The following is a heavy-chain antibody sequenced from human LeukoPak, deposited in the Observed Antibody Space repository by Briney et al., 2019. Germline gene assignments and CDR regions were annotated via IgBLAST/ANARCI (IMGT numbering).Heavy chain of an antibody. J-gene: IGHJ4*02. D-gene: IGHD5-18*01. CDR3: ARKEFSYGYAYFDY. Sequence: SGTLSLTCAVSGGSISSNNWWTWVRQPPGKGLEWIGEIYHRGSTNYNPSLKSRVTISVDKSKNQFSLKLSSVTAADTAVYYCARKEFSYGYAYFDYWGQGTLVTVSS. CDR2: IYHRGST. V-gene: IGHV4-4*02. CDR1: GGSISSNNW.